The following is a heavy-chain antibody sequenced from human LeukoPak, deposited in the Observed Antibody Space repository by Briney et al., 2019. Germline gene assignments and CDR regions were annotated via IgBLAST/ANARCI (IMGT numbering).Heavy chain of an antibody. Sequence: KSSETLSLTCTVSGGSISSYYWSWIRQPPGKGLEWIGYIYYSGSTNYNPSLKSRVTISVDTSKNQFSLKLSSVTAADTAVYYCAREDLTVYYFDYWGQGTLVTVSS. V-gene: IGHV4-59*01. CDR3: AREDLTVYYFDY. CDR2: IYYSGST. J-gene: IGHJ4*02. CDR1: GGSISSYY. D-gene: IGHD4-11*01.